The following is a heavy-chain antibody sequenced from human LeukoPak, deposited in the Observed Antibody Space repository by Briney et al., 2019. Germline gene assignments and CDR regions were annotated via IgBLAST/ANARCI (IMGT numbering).Heavy chain of an antibody. V-gene: IGHV3-30*02. CDR2: IRYDGSNK. CDR3: AREWGELAGGAFDI. D-gene: IGHD1-26*01. J-gene: IGHJ3*02. Sequence: GGSLRLSCAASGFTFSSYGMHWVRHAPGKGLEWVAFIRYDGSNKYYADSVKGRFTISRDNSKNTLYLQMNSLRAEDTAVYYCAREWGELAGGAFDIWGQGTMVTVSS. CDR1: GFTFSSYG.